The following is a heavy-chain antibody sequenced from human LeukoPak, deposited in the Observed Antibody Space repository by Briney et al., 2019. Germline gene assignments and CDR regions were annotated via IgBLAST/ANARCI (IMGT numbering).Heavy chain of an antibody. D-gene: IGHD3-3*01. CDR2: ISYDGSNK. CDR1: GFTFSGYA. V-gene: IGHV3-30-3*01. J-gene: IGHJ4*02. CDR3: ARDRPLEGFHYDFWSGYYY. Sequence: PGGSLRLSCAASGFTFSGYAMHWVRQAPGKGLEWVAVISYDGSNKYYADSVKGRFTISRDNSKNTLYLQMNSLRAEDTAVYYCARDRPLEGFHYDFWSGYYYWGQGTLVTVSS.